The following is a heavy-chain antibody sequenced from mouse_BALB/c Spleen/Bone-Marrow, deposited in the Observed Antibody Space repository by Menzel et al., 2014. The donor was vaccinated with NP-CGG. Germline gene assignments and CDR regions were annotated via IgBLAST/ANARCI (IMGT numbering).Heavy chain of an antibody. CDR1: GYAFTSSV. J-gene: IGHJ2*01. D-gene: IGHD2-14*01. Sequence: VQLQQSGPELVKPGASVKMSCKASGYAFTSSVMHWVKQKPGQGLEWIGYFNPYNDGSKYNEKFKGKATLTSDKSSSTAYMKHSSLTSEDAAVYHCAKGGNYRCDFDYWGQGTTLTVSS. CDR3: AKGGNYRCDFDY. CDR2: FNPYNDGS. V-gene: IGHV1-14*01.